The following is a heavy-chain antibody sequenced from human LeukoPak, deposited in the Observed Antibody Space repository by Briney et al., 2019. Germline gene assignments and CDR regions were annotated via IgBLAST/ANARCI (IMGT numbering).Heavy chain of an antibody. V-gene: IGHV3-7*04. J-gene: IGHJ3*02. Sequence: PGGSLRLSCAASGFILSSHWMSWVCQAPGKGLEWVANIKQDGSEKYYVDSVKGRFTISRDNARNSLFLQMSSLRAEDTAVYYCARVKLWPHFAFDIWGQGTMVTVSS. CDR3: ARVKLWPHFAFDI. D-gene: IGHD3-16*01. CDR1: GFILSSHW. CDR2: IKQDGSEK.